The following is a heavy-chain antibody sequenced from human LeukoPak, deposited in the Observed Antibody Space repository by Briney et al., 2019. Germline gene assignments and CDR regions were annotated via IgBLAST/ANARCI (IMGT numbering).Heavy chain of an antibody. CDR2: IRYDGSNK. CDR3: AKDGYDSSGYYYRYYYYYYMDV. J-gene: IGHJ6*03. Sequence: PGGSLRLSCAASGFTFSSYGMHWVRQAPGKGLEWVAFIRYDGSNKYYADSVKGRFTISRDNSKNTLYLQMNSLRAEDTAVYYCAKDGYDSSGYYYRYYYYYYMDVWGKGTTVTISS. CDR1: GFTFSSYG. D-gene: IGHD3-22*01. V-gene: IGHV3-30*02.